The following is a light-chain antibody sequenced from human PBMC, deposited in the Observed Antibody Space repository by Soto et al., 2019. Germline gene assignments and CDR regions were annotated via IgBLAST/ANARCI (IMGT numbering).Light chain of an antibody. V-gene: IGKV3-20*01. CDR3: QQYGSSPPT. CDR2: GAS. J-gene: IGKJ1*01. Sequence: EIVMTQSPATLSLSPGERATLSCRASESVSTNLARYQQKPGQGPRLLIYGASSRATGTPDRFSGSGSGTDLTITINRLEPEDFALYDCQQYGSSPPTFGQGTKVDIK. CDR1: ESVSTN.